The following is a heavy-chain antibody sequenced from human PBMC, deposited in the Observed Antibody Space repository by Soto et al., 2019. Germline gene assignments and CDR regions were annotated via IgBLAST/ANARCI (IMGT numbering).Heavy chain of an antibody. CDR1: GGSISSYY. Sequence: PSETLSLTCTVSGGSISSYYWSWIRQPPGKGLEWIGYIYYSGSTNYNPSLKSRVTISVDTSKNQFSLKLSSVTAADTAVYYCARVKEGGAFDIWGQGTMVTVSS. CDR3: ARVKEGGAFDI. V-gene: IGHV4-59*01. CDR2: IYYSGST. J-gene: IGHJ3*02. D-gene: IGHD3-16*01.